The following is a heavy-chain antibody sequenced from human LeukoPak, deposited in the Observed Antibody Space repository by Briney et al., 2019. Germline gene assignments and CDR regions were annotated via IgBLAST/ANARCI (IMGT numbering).Heavy chain of an antibody. V-gene: IGHV4-59*01. CDR1: GGSISSYY. J-gene: IGHJ6*02. CDR2: IYYSGST. CDR3: ARDKGSIAAAGPLYYYYYYGMDV. D-gene: IGHD6-13*01. Sequence: SETLSLTCTGSGGSISSYYWSWIRQPPGKGLEWFGYIYYSGSTNYNPSLKSRVTISVDTSKNQFSLKLSSVTAADTAVYYCARDKGSIAAAGPLYYYYYYGMDVWGQGTTVTVSS.